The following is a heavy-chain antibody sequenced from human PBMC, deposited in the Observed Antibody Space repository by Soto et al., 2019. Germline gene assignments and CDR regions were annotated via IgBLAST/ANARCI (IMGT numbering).Heavy chain of an antibody. CDR1: GASISSYY. J-gene: IGHJ4*02. CDR3: ARLSTWSDESDY. D-gene: IGHD1-1*01. Sequence: QVQLQESGPGLVKPSETLSLTCTVSGASISSYYWSWIRQPPGKGLEWIGYIHYSGSTKYNPSRKSRVTISVDTSHHQCSLKLTSVTAADTAVYYCARLSTWSDESDYWGQGTLVTVSS. CDR2: IHYSGST. V-gene: IGHV4-59*08.